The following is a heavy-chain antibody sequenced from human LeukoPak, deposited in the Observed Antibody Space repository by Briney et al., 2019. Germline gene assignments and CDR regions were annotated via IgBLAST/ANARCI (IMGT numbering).Heavy chain of an antibody. Sequence: PSQTLSLTCTVSGGSISSGDYYWSWIRQPPGKGLEWIGYVYYSVSTNYNPSLKSRVTISVDTSKNQFSLRLSSVTAADTAVYYCARFSGSKGAFDYWGQGTLVTVSS. V-gene: IGHV4-61*08. CDR1: GGSISSGDYY. CDR3: ARFSGSKGAFDY. J-gene: IGHJ4*02. D-gene: IGHD1-26*01. CDR2: VYYSVST.